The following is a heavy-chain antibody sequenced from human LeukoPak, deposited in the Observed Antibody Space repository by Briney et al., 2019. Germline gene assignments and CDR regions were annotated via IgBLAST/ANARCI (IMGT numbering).Heavy chain of an antibody. CDR3: AREREIQLTNDY. CDR2: INPNSGGT. J-gene: IGHJ4*02. V-gene: IGHV1-2*02. D-gene: IGHD5-18*01. Sequence: ASVRVSCKASGYTFTGYYMHWVRQAPGQGLEWMGWINPNSGGTNYAQKFQGRVTMTRDTSISTAYMELSRLRSDDTAVYYCAREREIQLTNDYWGQGTLVTVSS. CDR1: GYTFTGYY.